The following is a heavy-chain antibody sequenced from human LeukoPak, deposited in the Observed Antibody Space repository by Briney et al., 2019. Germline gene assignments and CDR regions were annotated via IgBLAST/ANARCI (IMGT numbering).Heavy chain of an antibody. CDR1: GFTFSNAW. CDR2: IKRKTDGGTT. J-gene: IGHJ4*02. CDR3: TTEDSWAGGPIDY. D-gene: IGHD6-13*01. V-gene: IGHV3-15*01. Sequence: PGGSLRLSCIASGFTFSNAWMSWVRQAPGKGLEWVGHIKRKTDGGTTEYAAPVKGRFTISRDDSKNTLYLQMNSLKTEDTGVYYCTTEDSWAGGPIDYWGQGTLVTVSS.